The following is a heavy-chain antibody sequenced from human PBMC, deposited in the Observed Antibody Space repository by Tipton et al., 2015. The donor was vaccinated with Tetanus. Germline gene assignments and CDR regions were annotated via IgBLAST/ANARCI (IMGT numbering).Heavy chain of an antibody. CDR1: GGSITSGGYY. CDR3: ARDRTICSGGSCYGIPGAFDI. CDR2: IYYRGST. D-gene: IGHD2-15*01. V-gene: IGHV4-31*03. Sequence: TLSLTCTVSGGSITSGGYYWSWIRQHPGKGLEWIGDIYYRGSTYYNPSLKSRVTISVDTSKNQFSLKLNSVTAADTAVYYCARDRTICSGGSCYGIPGAFDIWGQGTMVTVSS. J-gene: IGHJ3*02.